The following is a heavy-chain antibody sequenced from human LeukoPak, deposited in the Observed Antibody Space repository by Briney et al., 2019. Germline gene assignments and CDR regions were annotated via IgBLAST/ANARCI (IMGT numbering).Heavy chain of an antibody. CDR3: AKAPPAAIGY. CDR2: IYSGGNT. V-gene: IGHV3-53*01. D-gene: IGHD2-2*02. Sequence: GGSLRLSCAASGFTVSSNYMSWVRQAPGKGLQWVSVIYSGGNTYYADSVKGRFTISRDNSKNTLYLQMNSLRAEDTAVYYCAKAPPAAIGYWGQGTLVTVSS. J-gene: IGHJ4*02. CDR1: GFTVSSNY.